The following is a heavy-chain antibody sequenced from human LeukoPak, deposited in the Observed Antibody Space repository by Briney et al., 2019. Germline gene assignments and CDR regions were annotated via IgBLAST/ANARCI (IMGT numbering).Heavy chain of an antibody. V-gene: IGHV4-59*12. CDR2: MYYSGST. CDR1: GGSPSSYY. Sequence: SETLSLTCTVSGGSPSSYYWSWIRQPAGKGLEWIGYMYYSGSTNYNPSLKSRVTISVDTSKNQFSLKLSSVTAADTAVYYCARDNRVYCSSTSCLHNYGMDVWGQGTTVTVSS. D-gene: IGHD2-2*01. J-gene: IGHJ6*02. CDR3: ARDNRVYCSSTSCLHNYGMDV.